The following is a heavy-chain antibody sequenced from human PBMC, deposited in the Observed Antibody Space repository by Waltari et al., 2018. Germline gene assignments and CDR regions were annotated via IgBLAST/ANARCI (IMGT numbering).Heavy chain of an antibody. D-gene: IGHD2-2*01. Sequence: QVQLQESGPGLVKPSETLSLTCTVSGGSISSYYWSWIRQPAGKGLEWIGRIYTSGSTNYNPPLKSRVTMSVDTSKNQFSLKLSSVTAADTAVYYCARDGGYCSSTSCHHFDYWGQGTLVTVSS. CDR1: GGSISSYY. CDR2: IYTSGST. CDR3: ARDGGYCSSTSCHHFDY. V-gene: IGHV4-4*07. J-gene: IGHJ4*02.